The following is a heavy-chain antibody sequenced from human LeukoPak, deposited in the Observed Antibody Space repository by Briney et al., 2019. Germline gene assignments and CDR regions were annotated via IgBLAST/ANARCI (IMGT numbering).Heavy chain of an antibody. Sequence: VASVKVSCKASGYTFTSYAMNWVRQAPGQGLEWMGWINTNTGNPTYAQGFTGRFVLSLDTSVSTAYLQISSLKAEDTAVYYCARDLKRYSSSFFHFQHWGQGTLVTVSS. CDR3: ARDLKRYSSSFFHFQH. CDR2: INTNTGNP. CDR1: GYTFTSYA. J-gene: IGHJ1*01. V-gene: IGHV7-4-1*02. D-gene: IGHD6-13*01.